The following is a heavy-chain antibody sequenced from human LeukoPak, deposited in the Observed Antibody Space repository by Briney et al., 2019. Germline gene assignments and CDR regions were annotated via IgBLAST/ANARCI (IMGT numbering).Heavy chain of an antibody. V-gene: IGHV3-30*02. J-gene: IGHJ4*02. Sequence: SGGSLRLSCAASGFTFGSYGMHWVRQAPGKGLEWVAFIRYDGSNKYYADSVKGRFTISRDNSKNTLYLQMNSLRAEDTAVYYCAKAPLGYCSSTSCYGFDYWGQGTLVTVSS. CDR3: AKAPLGYCSSTSCYGFDY. CDR2: IRYDGSNK. CDR1: GFTFGSYG. D-gene: IGHD2-2*01.